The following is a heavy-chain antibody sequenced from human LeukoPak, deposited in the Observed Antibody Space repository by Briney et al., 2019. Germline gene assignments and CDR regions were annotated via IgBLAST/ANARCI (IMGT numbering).Heavy chain of an antibody. CDR1: GYTFTGYY. D-gene: IGHD1-7*01. J-gene: IGHJ6*03. CDR2: INPNSGGT. Sequence: ASVKVSCKASGYTFTGYYMHWVRQAPGQGREWMGWINPNSGGTNYAQKFQGRVTMTRDTSISTAYMELSRLRSDDTAVYYCARELELDYYYYYMDVWGKGTTVTVSS. V-gene: IGHV1-2*02. CDR3: ARELELDYYYYYMDV.